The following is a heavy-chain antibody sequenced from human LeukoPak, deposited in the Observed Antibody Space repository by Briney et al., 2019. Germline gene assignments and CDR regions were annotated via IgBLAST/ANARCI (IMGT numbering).Heavy chain of an antibody. V-gene: IGHV1-69*04. CDR3: ARDTIPYSSSWYFDY. J-gene: IGHJ4*02. Sequence: SVKVSCKASGGTFSSYAISWVRQAPGQGLEWMGRITPILGIANYAQKFQGRVTITADKSTSTAYMELSSLRSEDTAVYYCARDTIPYSSSWYFDYWGQGTLVTVSS. CDR1: GGTFSSYA. CDR2: ITPILGIA. D-gene: IGHD6-13*01.